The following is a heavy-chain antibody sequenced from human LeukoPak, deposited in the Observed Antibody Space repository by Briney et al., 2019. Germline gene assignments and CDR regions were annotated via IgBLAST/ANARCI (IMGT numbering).Heavy chain of an antibody. CDR1: GGSISNYY. CDR3: ARETADASGSNYFYSGMDV. CDR2: IYYTGST. J-gene: IGHJ6*02. V-gene: IGHV4-59*01. D-gene: IGHD3-10*01. Sequence: PSETLSLTCTVSGGSISNYYWSWTRQSPGKGLERIGYIYYTGSTYYNPSLKSRVTMSVDTSKNQFSLHLSSVTAADTAVYYCARETADASGSNYFYSGMDVWGQGTTVTVSS.